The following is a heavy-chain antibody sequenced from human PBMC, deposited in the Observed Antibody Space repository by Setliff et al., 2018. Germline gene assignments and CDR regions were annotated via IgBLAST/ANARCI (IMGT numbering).Heavy chain of an antibody. J-gene: IGHJ5*02. CDR1: GGAVDSYDYY. V-gene: IGHV4-61*02. D-gene: IGHD1-20*01. Sequence: SETLSLTCTVSGGAVDSYDYYWTWIRQPAGKGLQWIGRVYPTGSTNYDPDLRSRVTMSVDTSKNQFSLMLTSVTAADTAMYYCARYNSAAGSFDPWGQGTLVTVSS. CDR2: VYPTGST. CDR3: ARYNSAAGSFDP.